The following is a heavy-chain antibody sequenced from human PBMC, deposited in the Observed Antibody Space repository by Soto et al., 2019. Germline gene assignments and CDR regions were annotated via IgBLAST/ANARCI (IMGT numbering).Heavy chain of an antibody. D-gene: IGHD2-8*01. CDR2: INAGNGNT. CDR3: ARAVSYYYYYYMDV. J-gene: IGHJ6*03. CDR1: GYTFTSYA. Sequence: ASVKVSCKASGYTFTSYAMHWVRQAPGQRLEWMGWINAGNGNTKYSQKYQGRVTITRDTSASTAYMELSSLRSEDTVVYYCARAVSYYYYYYMDVGGKGTTVTVSS. V-gene: IGHV1-3*01.